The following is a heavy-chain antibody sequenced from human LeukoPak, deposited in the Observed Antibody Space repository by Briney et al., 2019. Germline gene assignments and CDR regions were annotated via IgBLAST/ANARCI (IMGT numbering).Heavy chain of an antibody. Sequence: SETLSLTCAVYGGSFSGYYWSWIRQPPGKGLEWIGYIYYSGSTNYNPSLKSRVTISVDTSKNQFSLKLSSVTAADTAVYYCAGPLRAGPDYDAFDIWGQGTMVTVSS. V-gene: IGHV4-59*01. D-gene: IGHD6-13*01. CDR2: IYYSGST. CDR1: GGSFSGYY. J-gene: IGHJ3*02. CDR3: AGPLRAGPDYDAFDI.